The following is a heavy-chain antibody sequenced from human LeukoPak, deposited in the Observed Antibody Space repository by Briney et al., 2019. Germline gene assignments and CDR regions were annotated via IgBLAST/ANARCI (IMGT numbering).Heavy chain of an antibody. Sequence: SETLSLTCAVYGGSFSGYYWSWIRQPPGKGLEWIVEINHSGSTNYNPSLKSRVTISVDTSKNQFSLKLSSVTGADTAVYYCARGDQSSGYYYVSSGYLGYYFDYWGQGTLVTVSS. CDR1: GGSFSGYY. D-gene: IGHD3-22*01. CDR3: ARGDQSSGYYYVSSGYLGYYFDY. CDR2: INHSGST. V-gene: IGHV4-34*01. J-gene: IGHJ4*02.